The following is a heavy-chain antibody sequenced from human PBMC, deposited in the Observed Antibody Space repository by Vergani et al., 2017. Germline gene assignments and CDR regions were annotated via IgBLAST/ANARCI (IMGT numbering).Heavy chain of an antibody. J-gene: IGHJ5*02. V-gene: IGHV4-4*07. D-gene: IGHD2-21*01. CDR3: ARGNCGVNCPKYNWLAP. CDR2: IYPNGNG. CDR1: GGSMSDFY. Sequence: QVHLQESGPGVVKPSDTLSLTCTVSGGSMSDFYWTWIRQPAGRGLEWIGRIYPNGNGNYNESLRSRLTMSIDTSRSQFSLSLSSVTAAETAVYYCARGNCGVNCPKYNWLAPWGRGILVTVSS.